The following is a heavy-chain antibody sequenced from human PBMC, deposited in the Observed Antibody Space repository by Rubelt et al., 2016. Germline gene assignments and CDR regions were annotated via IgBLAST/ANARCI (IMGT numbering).Heavy chain of an antibody. Sequence: GKGLEWMGIIYPGDSETRYSPSFEGQVTFSADQSINTAYLQWSSLKASDTAIYYCARSDYGSGTRFDYWAQGTLVTVSS. V-gene: IGHV5-51*01. J-gene: IGHJ4*02. CDR2: IYPGDSET. D-gene: IGHD3-10*01. CDR3: ARSDYGSGTRFDY.